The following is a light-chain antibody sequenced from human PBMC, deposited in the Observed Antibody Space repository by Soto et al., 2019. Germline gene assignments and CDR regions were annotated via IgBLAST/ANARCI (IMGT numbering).Light chain of an antibody. CDR1: SSNIGSNY. V-gene: IGLV1-47*01. J-gene: IGLJ3*02. CDR2: SNN. Sequence: QPVLTQPPSASGTPGQRVTISCSGSSSNIGSNYVYWYQQLPGTAPKLLIYSNNQRPSGVPDRFSGSKSGTSASLAISGLRSEDEADYYCAAWDDSLSGLWVFGGGTKHTVL. CDR3: AAWDDSLSGLWV.